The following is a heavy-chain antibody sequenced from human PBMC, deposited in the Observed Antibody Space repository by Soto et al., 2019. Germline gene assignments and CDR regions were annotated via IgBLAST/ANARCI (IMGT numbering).Heavy chain of an antibody. V-gene: IGHV4-31*03. CDR2: IYYRGST. J-gene: IGHJ6*02. CDR1: GGSISSGGYY. Sequence: QVQLQESGPGLVKPSQTLSLTCTVSGGSISSGGYYWSWIRQHPGKGMEWIGYIYYRGSTYYNPSLKSRVTIPVKTSKKHFSVKLRSVTAADTAVYYCARVPCLNCYYGMDVWGQGTTVTVSS. CDR3: ARVPCLNCYYGMDV.